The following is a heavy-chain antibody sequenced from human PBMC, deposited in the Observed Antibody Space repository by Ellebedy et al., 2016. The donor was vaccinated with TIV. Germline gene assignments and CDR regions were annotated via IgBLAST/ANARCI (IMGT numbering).Heavy chain of an antibody. CDR3: ARAECSSTSCYGYYYYYGMDV. CDR1: GGSISSYY. D-gene: IGHD2-2*01. Sequence: MPSETLSLTCTVSGGSISSYYWSWIRQPPGKGLEWIGYLYNSGSTNYNPSLKSRVTISVDTPKNQFSLKLSSVTAADTAVYYCARAECSSTSCYGYYYYYGMDVWGQGTTVTVSS. V-gene: IGHV4-59*01. J-gene: IGHJ6*02. CDR2: LYNSGST.